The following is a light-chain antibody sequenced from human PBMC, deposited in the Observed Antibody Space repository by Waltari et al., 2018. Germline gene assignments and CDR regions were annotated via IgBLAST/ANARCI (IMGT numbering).Light chain of an antibody. CDR2: DAS. J-gene: IGLJ2*01. V-gene: IGLV3-21*02. Sequence: SYVLTQPPSVSVAPGQTARITCGGDRIGSKSVHWYQQKPGQAPVLVVFDASDRPSVISGRFSGSISGPTATRTISRVEAGDEADYYCQVWESSVVFGGGTKLTVL. CDR1: RIGSKS. CDR3: QVWESSVV.